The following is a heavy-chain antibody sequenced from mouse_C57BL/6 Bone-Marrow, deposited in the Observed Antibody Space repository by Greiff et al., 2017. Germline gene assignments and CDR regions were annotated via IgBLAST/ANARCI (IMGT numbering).Heavy chain of an antibody. J-gene: IGHJ4*01. D-gene: IGHD2-1*01. Sequence: QVQLQQSGAELVMPGASVKLSCKASGYTFTSYWMHWVKQRPGQGLEWIGEIDPSDSYTTYNQKFKGKSTLTVEKSSSTAYMQLSSLTSEDSAVYYCARLDAYLPFYAMDYWGQGTSVTVSS. CDR1: GYTFTSYW. CDR3: ARLDAYLPFYAMDY. CDR2: IDPSDSYT. V-gene: IGHV1-69*01.